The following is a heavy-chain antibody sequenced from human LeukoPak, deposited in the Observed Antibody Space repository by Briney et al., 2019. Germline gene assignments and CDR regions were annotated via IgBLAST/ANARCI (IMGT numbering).Heavy chain of an antibody. J-gene: IGHJ3*02. D-gene: IGHD3-22*01. CDR2: ISAYNGNT. V-gene: IGHV1-18*04. CDR3: ARGGLTMIGDAFDI. CDR1: GYTFTGYY. Sequence: ASVKVSCKASGYTFTGYYMHWVRQAPGQGLEWMGWISAYNGNTNYAQKLQGRVTMTTDTSTSTAYMELRSLRSDDTAVYYCARGGLTMIGDAFDIWGQGTMVTVSS.